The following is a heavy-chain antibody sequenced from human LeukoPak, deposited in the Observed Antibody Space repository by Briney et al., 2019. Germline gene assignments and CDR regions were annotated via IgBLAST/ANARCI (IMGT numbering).Heavy chain of an antibody. D-gene: IGHD3-22*01. J-gene: IGHJ3*02. CDR3: ARELTYYYDSSGYWSSFDI. CDR2: ISAYNGNT. Sequence: ASVKVSCKASGYTFTSYGISWVRQAPGQGLEWMGWISAYNGNTNYAQKLQGRVTMTTDTSTSTAYMELRSLRSDDTAVYYCARELTYYYDSSGYWSSFDIWGQGTMVTVSS. CDR1: GYTFTSYG. V-gene: IGHV1-18*01.